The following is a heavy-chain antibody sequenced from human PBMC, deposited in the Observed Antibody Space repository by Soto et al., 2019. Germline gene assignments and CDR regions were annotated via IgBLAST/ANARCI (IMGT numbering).Heavy chain of an antibody. CDR2: NIPIFGTA. V-gene: IGHV1-69*01. Sequence: QVRLVQSGAEVQKPGSSVKVSCKASGGTFSSYAISWVRQAPGQGLEWMGGNIPIFGTANYAQKFQGRVTIPAAESTSTAYMELSSLRSEDTAVYSCAGVLYGDYDYWGQGTLVTVSS. J-gene: IGHJ4*02. CDR1: GGTFSSYA. CDR3: AGVLYGDYDY. D-gene: IGHD4-17*01.